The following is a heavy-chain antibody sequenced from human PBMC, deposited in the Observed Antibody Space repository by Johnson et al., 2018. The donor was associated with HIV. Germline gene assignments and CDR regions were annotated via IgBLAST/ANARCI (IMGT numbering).Heavy chain of an antibody. V-gene: IGHV3-33*01. CDR1: GFNFSSDG. Sequence: QMQLVESGGGVVQPGRSLRLSCAASGFNFSSDGMHWVRQAPGKGLEWVAVIYYDGSIKFYADSVKGRFTISRDNAKNSLYLQMNSLRAEDTAVYYCARGVYSSSWYPGDAFDIWGQGTTVIVSS. CDR2: IYYDGSIK. D-gene: IGHD6-13*01. J-gene: IGHJ3*02. CDR3: ARGVYSSSWYPGDAFDI.